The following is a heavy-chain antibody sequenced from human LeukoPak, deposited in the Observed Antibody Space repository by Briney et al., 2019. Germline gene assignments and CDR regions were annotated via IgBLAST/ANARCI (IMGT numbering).Heavy chain of an antibody. J-gene: IGHJ4*02. Sequence: PGGSLRLSCAASGFTFSSYAMSWVRRAPGKGLEWVSAISGSGGSTYYADSVKGRFTISRDNSKNTLYLQMNSLRAEDTAVYYCAKAPYSSSWYRPPYFDYWGQGTLVTVSS. CDR3: AKAPYSSSWYRPPYFDY. D-gene: IGHD6-13*01. CDR2: ISGSGGST. CDR1: GFTFSSYA. V-gene: IGHV3-23*01.